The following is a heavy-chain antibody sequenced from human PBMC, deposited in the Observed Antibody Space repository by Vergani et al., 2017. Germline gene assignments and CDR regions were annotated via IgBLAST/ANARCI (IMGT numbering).Heavy chain of an antibody. CDR2: MNPNSGNT. V-gene: IGHV1-8*01. CDR1: GYTFTSYD. D-gene: IGHD3-3*01. CDR3: ARDSPRGWSGPWAPWTFDY. J-gene: IGHJ4*02. Sequence: QVQLVQSGAEVKKPGASVKVSCKASGYTFTSYDINWVRQATGQGLEWMGWMNPNSGNTGYAQKFQGRVPMTRNTSISTAYMELSSLRSEDTAVYYCARDSPRGWSGPWAPWTFDYWGQGTLVTVSS.